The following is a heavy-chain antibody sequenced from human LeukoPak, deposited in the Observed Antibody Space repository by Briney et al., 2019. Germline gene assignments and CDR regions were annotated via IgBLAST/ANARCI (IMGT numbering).Heavy chain of an antibody. CDR2: INGGGSST. Sequence: GGSLRLSCAASGFTFSSFWMHWVRQAPGKGLVWVSRINGGGSSTTYADSVKGRFTISRDNAKNTLYLQMNSLGAEDTAVYYCASLGGATGYWGQGTLVTVSS. CDR3: ASLGGATGY. V-gene: IGHV3-74*01. D-gene: IGHD1-26*01. CDR1: GFTFSSFW. J-gene: IGHJ4*02.